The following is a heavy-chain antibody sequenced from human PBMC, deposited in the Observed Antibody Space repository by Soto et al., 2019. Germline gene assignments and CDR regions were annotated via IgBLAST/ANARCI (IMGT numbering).Heavy chain of an antibody. CDR1: AFTFNNYA. J-gene: IGHJ4*02. Sequence: GALRLSCASSAFTFNNYAMIWVLQAPVKGLEWVSGIGGSGRTTYYADSVKGRFTISRDNSNNTLFLQMNSLRAEDTAVYYCAKSRYSDSSGDFYDYWGQGTLVTVSS. V-gene: IGHV3-23*01. CDR2: IGGSGRTT. CDR3: AKSRYSDSSGDFYDY. D-gene: IGHD3-22*01.